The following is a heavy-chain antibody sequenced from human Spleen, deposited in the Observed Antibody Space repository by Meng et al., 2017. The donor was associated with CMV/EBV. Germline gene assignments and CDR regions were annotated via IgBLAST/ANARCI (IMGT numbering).Heavy chain of an antibody. D-gene: IGHD6-13*01. CDR3: AKDGVGGSSSYFDY. J-gene: IGHJ4*02. Sequence: GRSLRLSCAASGFTFDDYTMHWVRQAPGKGLEWVSIISWDGGSTYYADSVKGRFTISRDNSKNSLYLQMNSLRTEDTALYSCAKDGVGGSSSYFDYWGQGTLVTVSS. CDR1: GFTFDDYT. V-gene: IGHV3-43*01. CDR2: ISWDGGST.